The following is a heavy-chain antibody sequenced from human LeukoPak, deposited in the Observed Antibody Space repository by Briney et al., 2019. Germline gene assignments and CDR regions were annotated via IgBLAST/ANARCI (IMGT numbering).Heavy chain of an antibody. CDR3: ASHCSSTSCYFDGYYYYSMDV. CDR2: IFYSGST. D-gene: IGHD2-2*01. CDR1: GGSISSSSYY. J-gene: IGHJ6*03. Sequence: SETLSLTCSVSGGSISSSSYYWGWIRQPPGKGLEWIGSIFYSGSTYYNPSLKSRVTISVDTSKNQFSLKLSSVTAADTAVYYCASHCSSTSCYFDGYYYYSMDVWGKGTTVTVSS. V-gene: IGHV4-39*01.